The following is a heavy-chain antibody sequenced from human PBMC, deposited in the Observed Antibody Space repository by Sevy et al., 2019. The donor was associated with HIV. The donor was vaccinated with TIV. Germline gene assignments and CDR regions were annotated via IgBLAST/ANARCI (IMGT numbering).Heavy chain of an antibody. CDR1: GFTFSSYG. J-gene: IGHJ4*02. CDR2: IWDDGSNK. V-gene: IGHV3-33*01. CDR3: ARERGYYDSSGYSVGYFDY. Sequence: GGSLRLSCAASGFTFSSYGMHWVRQAPGKGLEWVAVIWDDGSNKYYADSVKGRFTISRDNSKNTLYLQMNSLRAEDTAVYYCARERGYYDSSGYSVGYFDYWGQGTLVTVSS. D-gene: IGHD3-22*01.